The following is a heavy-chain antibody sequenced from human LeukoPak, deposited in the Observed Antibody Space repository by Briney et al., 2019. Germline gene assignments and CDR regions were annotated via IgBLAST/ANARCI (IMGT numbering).Heavy chain of an antibody. CDR1: GFSFSSYW. CDR3: ARSARRDGYNFDYYYMDV. CDR2: IKQDGSEK. Sequence: PGGSLRLSCAASGFSFSSYWMSWVRQAPGKGLEWVANIKQDGSEKYYVDSVKGRFTISRDNAKNSLYLQMNSLRAEDTAVYYCARSARRDGYNFDYYYMDVWGKGTTVTISS. J-gene: IGHJ6*03. D-gene: IGHD5-24*01. V-gene: IGHV3-7*03.